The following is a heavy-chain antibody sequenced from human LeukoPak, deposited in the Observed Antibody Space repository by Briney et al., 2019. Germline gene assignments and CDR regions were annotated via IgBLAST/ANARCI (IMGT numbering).Heavy chain of an antibody. CDR3: IVVVEPPDSDGFDV. CDR1: GFTFRNSW. Sequence: GGALRLSCAASGFTFRNSWVHSVRQAPGKGLVWVSLINADGSTTSYADSVKGRFTISRDNARNTLSLEMNSLTIEDTAVYYCIVVVEPPDSDGFDVWGQGTMITVSS. J-gene: IGHJ3*01. D-gene: IGHD1-14*01. CDR2: INADGSTT. V-gene: IGHV3-74*01.